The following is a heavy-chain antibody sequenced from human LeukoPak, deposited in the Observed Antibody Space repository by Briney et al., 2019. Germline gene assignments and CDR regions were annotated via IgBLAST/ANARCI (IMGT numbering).Heavy chain of an antibody. CDR2: IYYSGST. CDR1: GGSISSYY. CDR3: AKLAPLVGFDY. V-gene: IGHV4-39*07. J-gene: IGHJ4*02. Sequence: ASETLSLTCTVSGGSISSYYWGWIRQPPGKGLEWIGSIYYSGSTYCNPSLKSRVTISVDTSKNQFSLKLSSVTAADTAVYYCAKLAPLVGFDYWGQGTLVIVSS. D-gene: IGHD3-9*01.